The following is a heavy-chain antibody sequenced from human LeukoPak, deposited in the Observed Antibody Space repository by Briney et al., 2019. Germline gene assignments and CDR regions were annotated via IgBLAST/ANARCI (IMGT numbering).Heavy chain of an antibody. Sequence: SGTLSLTCAASGGSISSSNWWSWVRQPPGKGLEWIGEIYHSGSTNYNPSFKSRVTISVDKSKNQFSLKLSSVTAADTAVYYCARARPSSGYSYGYPDYWGQGTLVTVSS. CDR1: GGSISSSNW. CDR3: ARARPSSGYSYGYPDY. CDR2: IYHSGST. J-gene: IGHJ4*02. V-gene: IGHV4-4*02. D-gene: IGHD5-18*01.